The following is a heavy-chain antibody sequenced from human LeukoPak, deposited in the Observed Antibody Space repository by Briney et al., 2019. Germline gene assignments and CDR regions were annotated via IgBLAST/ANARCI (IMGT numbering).Heavy chain of an antibody. J-gene: IGHJ4*02. Sequence: PGGSLRLSCAASRFTVSSSYMSWVRQAPEKGLEWVGRIKSKTDGGTTDYAAPVKGRFTISRDDSKNTLYLQMNSLKTEDTAVYYCTTDPGDFPQGDYWGQGTLVTVSS. V-gene: IGHV3-15*01. CDR1: RFTVSSSY. D-gene: IGHD4-17*01. CDR3: TTDPGDFPQGDY. CDR2: IKSKTDGGTT.